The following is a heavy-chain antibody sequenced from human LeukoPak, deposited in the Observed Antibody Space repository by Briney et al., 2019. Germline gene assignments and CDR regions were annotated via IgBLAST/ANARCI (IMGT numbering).Heavy chain of an antibody. D-gene: IGHD2-15*01. CDR3: STRILTERNDY. V-gene: IGHV3-15*07. Sequence: GGSLRLSCAASGLIFKDAWMTWVRQAPGRGLGGVGRIKSKTDGASIDYAAPVKGRFTISRDDSKDTLYLQMDGLKADDTAVYYCSTRILTERNDYWGQGTLVTVSS. CDR2: IKSKTDGASI. CDR1: GLIFKDAW. J-gene: IGHJ4*02.